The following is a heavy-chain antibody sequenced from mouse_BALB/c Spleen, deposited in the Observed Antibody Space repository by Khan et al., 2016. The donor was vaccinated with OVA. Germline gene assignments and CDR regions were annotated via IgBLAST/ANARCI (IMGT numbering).Heavy chain of an antibody. V-gene: IGHV1-54*01. Sequence: QVQLQQSGGEVIRPGTSVKVSCKASGYAFTHYLIEWVKQRPGQGLEWIGVINPGNGGTNYNEKFKGKAILNADKSSSTAYMQLSSLTSDDSAVYFCARDDYSNFLYFDYWGQGTALTVSS. CDR3: ARDDYSNFLYFDY. CDR2: INPGNGGT. J-gene: IGHJ2*01. D-gene: IGHD2-5*01. CDR1: GYAFTHYL.